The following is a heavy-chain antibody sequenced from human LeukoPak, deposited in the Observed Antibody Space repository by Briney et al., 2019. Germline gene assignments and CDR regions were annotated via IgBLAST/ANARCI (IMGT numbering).Heavy chain of an antibody. CDR1: GFTFSSYT. CDR2: ISSSSAYI. V-gene: IGHV3-21*06. CDR3: ARQAVARPFDL. J-gene: IGHJ3*01. Sequence: GGSLRLSCAASGFTFSSYTMNWVRQAPGKGLEWVSSISSSSAYIFYSDSVKGRFTISRDNAQSSLYLQMNSLRAGDTAVYYCARQAVARPFDLWGQGTMVAVSS.